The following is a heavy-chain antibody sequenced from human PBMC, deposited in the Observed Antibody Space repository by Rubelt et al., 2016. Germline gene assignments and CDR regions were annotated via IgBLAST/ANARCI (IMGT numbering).Heavy chain of an antibody. CDR2: IYYSGST. J-gene: IGHJ4*02. V-gene: IGHV4-59*08. Sequence: RWIRQPPGKGLEWIGYIYYSGSTNYNPSLKSRVTISVDTSKNQFSLKLSSVTAADTAVHYCARTLRLGELSSPYFDYWGQGTLVTVSS. D-gene: IGHD3-16*02. CDR3: ARTLRLGELSSPYFDY.